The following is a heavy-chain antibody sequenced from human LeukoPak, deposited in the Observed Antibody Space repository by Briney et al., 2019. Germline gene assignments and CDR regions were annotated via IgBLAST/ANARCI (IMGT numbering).Heavy chain of an antibody. J-gene: IGHJ4*02. D-gene: IGHD6-19*01. Sequence: ASVKVSCKASGYTFTSYDINWVRQATGQGLEWMGWMNPDSGNTGYAQKFQGRVTMTRDISTSTAYMELSSLRSEDTAVYYCARGIAVAGTGDYWGQGTLATVSS. CDR1: GYTFTSYD. CDR2: MNPDSGNT. V-gene: IGHV1-8*01. CDR3: ARGIAVAGTGDY.